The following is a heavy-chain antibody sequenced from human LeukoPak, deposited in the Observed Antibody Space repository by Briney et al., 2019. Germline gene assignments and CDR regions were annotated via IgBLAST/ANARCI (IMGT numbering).Heavy chain of an antibody. CDR3: ARVSRDGYYLFDY. J-gene: IGHJ4*02. Sequence: ASVKVSCKASGYIIATYYIDWVRQAPGQGLEWMGRINPSGGSTNYAREFQGRVTMTSDTSTTTVYMELSSLRSEDTAVYFCARVSRDGYYLFDYWGQGTLVTVSS. CDR1: GYIIATYY. V-gene: IGHV1-46*01. CDR2: INPSGGST. D-gene: IGHD5-24*01.